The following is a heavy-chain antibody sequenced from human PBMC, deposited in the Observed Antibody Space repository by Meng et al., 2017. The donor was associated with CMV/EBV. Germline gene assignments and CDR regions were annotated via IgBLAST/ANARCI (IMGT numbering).Heavy chain of an antibody. V-gene: IGHV3-30*02. D-gene: IGHD3-22*01. CDR2: IRYDGSNK. J-gene: IGHJ4*02. Sequence: GESLKISCAASGFTFSSYGMHWVRQAPGKGLEWVAFIRYDGSNKYYADSVKGRFTISRDNSKNTLYLQMNSLRAEDTAVYYCARDVYYYDSSGYYIDYWGQGTLVTVSS. CDR1: GFTFSSYG. CDR3: ARDVYYYDSSGYYIDY.